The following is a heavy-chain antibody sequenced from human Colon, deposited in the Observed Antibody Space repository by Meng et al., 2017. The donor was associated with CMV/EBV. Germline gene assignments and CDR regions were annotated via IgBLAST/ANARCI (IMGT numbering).Heavy chain of an antibody. J-gene: IGHJ4*02. D-gene: IGHD2-21*01. CDR2: IRHDGINE. CDR3: ARDKGVRTFDT. CDR1: GIPFSSSG. Sequence: QVQVVGSGGGVVRPGESLRLVCGASGIPFSSSGMHWVRQAPGKGLEWVALIRHDGINEYYAESVRGRFTISRDNSKNTVYLQMNSLRSEDTAVYYCARDKGVRTFDTWGQGILVTVSS. V-gene: IGHV3-30*02.